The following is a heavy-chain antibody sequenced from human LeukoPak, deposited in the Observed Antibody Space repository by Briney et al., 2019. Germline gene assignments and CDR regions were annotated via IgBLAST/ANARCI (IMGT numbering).Heavy chain of an antibody. V-gene: IGHV3-53*01. J-gene: IGHJ4*02. CDR3: ARDQDSSGPQDY. D-gene: IGHD6-19*01. CDR1: GFTVSNNY. Sequence: PGGSLRLSCAASGFTVSNNYLTWVRQAPGKGLEWVSVIYSGGNTYYADSVKGRFTISRDNSKNTVYLQMNSLRAEDTAVYYCARDQDSSGPQDYWGQGTLVTVSS. CDR2: IYSGGNT.